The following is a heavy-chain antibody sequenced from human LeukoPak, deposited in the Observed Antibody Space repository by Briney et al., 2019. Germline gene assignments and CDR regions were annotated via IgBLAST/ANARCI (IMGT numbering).Heavy chain of an antibody. D-gene: IGHD3-3*01. CDR3: ARVRSSTTIFGVVRGNWFDP. Sequence: GGSLRLSXAASGFTVSSNYMSWVRQAPGKGLEWVSVIYSGGSTYYADSVKGRFTISRDNSKNTLYLQMNSLRAEDTAVYYCARVRSSTTIFGVVRGNWFDPWGQGTLVTVSS. J-gene: IGHJ5*02. CDR1: GFTVSSNY. CDR2: IYSGGST. V-gene: IGHV3-66*02.